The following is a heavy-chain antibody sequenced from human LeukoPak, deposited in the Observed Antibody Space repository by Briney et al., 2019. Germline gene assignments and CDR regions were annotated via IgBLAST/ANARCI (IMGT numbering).Heavy chain of an antibody. V-gene: IGHV1-46*01. CDR3: AREEEGGSFDY. Sequence: GASVKVSCKASGYTFTSYYMHWVRQAPGQGLEWMGIIKPGGGSTNYAQKFQGRFTMTRDTSTSPVYMELSSVRSEDTAVYYCAREEEGGSFDYWGQGTLVTVSS. D-gene: IGHD3-16*01. CDR2: IKPGGGST. CDR1: GYTFTSYY. J-gene: IGHJ4*02.